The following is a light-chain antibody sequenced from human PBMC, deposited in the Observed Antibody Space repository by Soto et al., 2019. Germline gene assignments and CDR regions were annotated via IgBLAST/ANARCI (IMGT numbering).Light chain of an antibody. CDR3: QQYGASPEYT. CDR1: QSVSSSF. J-gene: IGKJ2*01. CDR2: GAS. V-gene: IGKV3-20*01. Sequence: EIVLTQSPGTLSLSPGERATLSCRASQSVSSSFLAWYQQKPGQAPRLLIYGASSRASGIPDRLSGSGSGTDFTLTLSRLEPEDFAVYYCQQYGASPEYTFGQGTKLEIK.